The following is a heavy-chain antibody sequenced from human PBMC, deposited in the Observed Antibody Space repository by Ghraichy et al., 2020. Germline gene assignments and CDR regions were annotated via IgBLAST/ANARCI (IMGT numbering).Heavy chain of an antibody. J-gene: IGHJ4*02. V-gene: IGHV3-53*01. D-gene: IGHD2-2*01. Sequence: GGSLRLSCAASGFTVGNDYMSWVRQAPGKGLEWVSVIYSGGSTYYADSVKGRFTISRDNSKNTLYLQMNSLRVEDTAVYYCARAWIKTSTSWALFGYWGQGTLVTVSS. CDR2: IYSGGST. CDR3: ARAWIKTSTSWALFGY. CDR1: GFTVGNDY.